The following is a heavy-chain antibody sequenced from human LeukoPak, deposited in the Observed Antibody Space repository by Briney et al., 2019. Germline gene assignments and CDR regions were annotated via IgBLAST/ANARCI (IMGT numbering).Heavy chain of an antibody. CDR2: IYNSGTT. CDR1: GGSISSQF. J-gene: IGHJ4*02. V-gene: IGHV4-59*11. Sequence: SETLSLTCTVSGGSISSQFWSWIRQPPGKGLEWIGNIYNSGTTNYNPSLESRVTISVDTYKNQLSLQVTSVTAADTAVYYCTKATQWLAFDYWGRGTLVTVSS. D-gene: IGHD6-19*01. CDR3: TKATQWLAFDY.